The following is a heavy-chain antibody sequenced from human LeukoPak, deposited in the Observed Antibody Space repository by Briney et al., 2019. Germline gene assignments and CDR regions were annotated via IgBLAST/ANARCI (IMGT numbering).Heavy chain of an antibody. Sequence: ASVKVSCKASGYTFTSYYMHWVRQAPGQGLEWMGIINPSGGSTSYAQKFQGRVTMTRDTSTSTVYMELSSLRSEDTAVYYCARGAYDSSGYYSGTRTNWFDPWGQGTLVTVSS. D-gene: IGHD3-22*01. CDR2: INPSGGST. CDR3: ARGAYDSSGYYSGTRTNWFDP. CDR1: GYTFTSYY. V-gene: IGHV1-46*01. J-gene: IGHJ5*02.